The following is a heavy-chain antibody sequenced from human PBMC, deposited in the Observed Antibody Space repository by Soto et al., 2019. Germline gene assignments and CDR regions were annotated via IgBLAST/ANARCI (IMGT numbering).Heavy chain of an antibody. V-gene: IGHV1-8*01. CDR3: ASLRFLEWLSDLGTLDV. Sequence: GASVKVSCKASGYTFTSYDINWVRQATGQGLEWMGWMNPNSGNTGYAQKFQGRVTMTRNTSMSTAYMELSSLRSEDTAVYYCASLRFLEWLSDLGTLDVWGQGTTVTVSS. J-gene: IGHJ6*02. D-gene: IGHD3-3*01. CDR2: MNPNSGNT. CDR1: GYTFTSYD.